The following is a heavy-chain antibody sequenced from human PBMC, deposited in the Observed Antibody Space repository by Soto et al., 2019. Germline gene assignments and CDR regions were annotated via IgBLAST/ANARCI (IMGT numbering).Heavy chain of an antibody. D-gene: IGHD1-7*01. CDR3: AKDKETGTTSYYGMDV. CDR2: ISWNGGDI. Sequence: GGSLRLSCAVSGFTFDDYAMHWVRQTPGKGLEWVSRISWNGGDIAYADSVKGRFTISRDNAKKSLYLQMNSLRAEDTALYYCAKDKETGTTSYYGMDVWGQGTTVTVSS. J-gene: IGHJ6*02. CDR1: GFTFDDYA. V-gene: IGHV3-9*01.